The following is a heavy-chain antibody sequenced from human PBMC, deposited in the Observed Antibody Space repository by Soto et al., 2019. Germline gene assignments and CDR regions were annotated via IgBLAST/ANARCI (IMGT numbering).Heavy chain of an antibody. CDR1: GFSFSNTW. Sequence: GGSLRLSCAASGFSFSNTWGSWVRQAPGKGLEWVGRIKRKSDGWTTAYAATGKGRSTISRDDSKTTVHLQMNSLTREDTAWYDCPIDDEANFVYWGQGTLVTVSS. J-gene: IGHJ4*02. V-gene: IGHV3-15*01. CDR2: IKRKSDGWTT. CDR3: PIDDEANFVY.